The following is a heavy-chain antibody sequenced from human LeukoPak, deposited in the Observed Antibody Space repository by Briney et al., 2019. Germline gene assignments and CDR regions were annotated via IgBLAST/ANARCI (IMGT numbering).Heavy chain of an antibody. CDR3: ARTRYYPIPSYYYYMDV. CDR1: GYTFTSYD. D-gene: IGHD1-26*01. CDR2: MNPNSGNT. J-gene: IGHJ6*03. V-gene: IGHV1-8*03. Sequence: ASVKVSCKASGYTFTSYDINWVRQATGQGLEWMGWMNPNSGNTGYAQKFQGRVTITRNTSISTAYMELSSLRSEDTAVYYCARTRYYPIPSYYYYMDVWGKGTTVTVSS.